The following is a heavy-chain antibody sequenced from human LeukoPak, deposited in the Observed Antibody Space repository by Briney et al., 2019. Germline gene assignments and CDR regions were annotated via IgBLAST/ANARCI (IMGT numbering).Heavy chain of an antibody. V-gene: IGHV3-23*01. J-gene: IGHJ4*02. CDR1: GFTFSSYA. Sequence: PGGSLRLSCAASGFTFSSYAMTWVRQAPGKGLEWDSAISFSGTTYYADSVKGRFTISRDNSKNTLYLQMNSLRAEDTAVHYCAKGHYYGSGSYWVWGQGTLVTVSS. CDR2: ISFSGTT. D-gene: IGHD3-10*01. CDR3: AKGHYYGSGSYWV.